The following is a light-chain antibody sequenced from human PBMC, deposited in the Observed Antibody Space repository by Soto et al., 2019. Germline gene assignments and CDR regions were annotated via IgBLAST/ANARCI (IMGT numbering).Light chain of an antibody. V-gene: IGKV3-20*01. CDR2: GAS. CDR1: QSVGSGY. Sequence: IVLTQSPDTLSLSPGERATLSCRASQSVGSGYLAWYQQKPGQAPRLLIYGASSRATGIPDRFSGSGSGTDFTLTISRLEPEDFAVYYCQQYASSPWTFGQGTKVDIK. CDR3: QQYASSPWT. J-gene: IGKJ1*01.